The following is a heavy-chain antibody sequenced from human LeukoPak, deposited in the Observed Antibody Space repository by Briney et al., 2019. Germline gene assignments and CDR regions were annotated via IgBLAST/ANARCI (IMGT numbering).Heavy chain of an antibody. Sequence: GRSLRLSCTTSGFSFGDYAMSWVRQAPGKGLEWVGFITSKAYGGTTEYAASVKGRFTISRDDSKSVAYLQMNSLKAEDTAIYYCSTVGFGEFFFDDWGQGTLVTVSS. CDR1: GFSFGDYA. V-gene: IGHV3-49*04. D-gene: IGHD3-10*01. CDR2: ITSKAYGGTT. J-gene: IGHJ4*02. CDR3: STVGFGEFFFDD.